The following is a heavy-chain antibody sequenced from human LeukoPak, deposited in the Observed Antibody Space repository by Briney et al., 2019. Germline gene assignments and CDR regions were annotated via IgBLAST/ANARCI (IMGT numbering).Heavy chain of an antibody. CDR2: INHSGST. J-gene: IGHJ4*02. Sequence: PSETLSLTCAVYGGFFSGYYWSWIRQPPGKGLEWVGEINHSGSTNYNPSLKSRVTISVDTSKNQFSLKLSSVTAADTAVYYCARGDSRGFDYWGQGTLVTVSS. CDR1: GGFFSGYY. CDR3: ARGDSRGFDY. D-gene: IGHD3-22*01. V-gene: IGHV4-34*01.